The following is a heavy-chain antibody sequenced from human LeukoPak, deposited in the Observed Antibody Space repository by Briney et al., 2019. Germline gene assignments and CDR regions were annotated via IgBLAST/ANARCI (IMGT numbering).Heavy chain of an antibody. J-gene: IGHJ5*02. CDR2: ISSSSSYI. D-gene: IGHD3-16*02. Sequence: PGGSLRLSCAASGFTFSSYSMNWVRQAPGKGLEWVSSISSSSSYIYYADSVKGRFTISRDNAKNSLYLQMNSLRAEDTAVYYCARDSGGPYDYVWGSYRVNWFDPWGQGTLVTVSS. CDR3: ARDSGGPYDYVWGSYRVNWFDP. CDR1: GFTFSSYS. V-gene: IGHV3-21*01.